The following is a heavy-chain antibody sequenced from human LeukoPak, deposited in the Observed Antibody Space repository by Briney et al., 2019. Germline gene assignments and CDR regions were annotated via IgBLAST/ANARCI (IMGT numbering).Heavy chain of an antibody. CDR1: GGSISTFY. Sequence: KPSETLSLTCTVSGGSISTFYWSWIRQPPGKGLEWIGYIYYNGNTKYNPSLKSRVTISVDTSKNQFSLKVTSVTAADTAIYYCARTTRYCSGGTCYGAVENFDYWGQGTLVTVSS. CDR2: IYYNGNT. J-gene: IGHJ4*02. D-gene: IGHD2-15*01. CDR3: ARTTRYCSGGTCYGAVENFDY. V-gene: IGHV4-59*01.